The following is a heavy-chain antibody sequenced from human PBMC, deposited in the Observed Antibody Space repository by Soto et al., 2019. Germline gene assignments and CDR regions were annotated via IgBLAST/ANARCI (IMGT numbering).Heavy chain of an antibody. J-gene: IGHJ3*01. CDR2: INPNGGDT. Sequence: QVQLVQSGAEVKKTGASVKVSCKASGYTFTSYYMHWVRQAPGRGLEWMGIINPNGGDTSYVQKSQGRVTVTRDTSTSTVYMELSSLRSEDTAVYYCALGGLDFWGQGTMVTVSS. V-gene: IGHV1-46*01. CDR1: GYTFTSYY. CDR3: ALGGLDF. D-gene: IGHD2-15*01.